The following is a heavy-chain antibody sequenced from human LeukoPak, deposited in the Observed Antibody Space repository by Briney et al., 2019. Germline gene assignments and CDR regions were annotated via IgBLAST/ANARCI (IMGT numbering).Heavy chain of an antibody. CDR3: AHLIPGSSSDRDAFDI. CDR2: IRYDGSNK. Sequence: GGSLRLSCAASGFTFSSYGMHWVRQAPGKGLEWVAFIRYDGSNKYYADSVKGRFTISRDNSKNTLYLQMNSLRAEDTAVYYCAHLIPGSSSDRDAFDIWGQGTMATVSS. J-gene: IGHJ3*02. V-gene: IGHV3-30*02. D-gene: IGHD6-6*01. CDR1: GFTFSSYG.